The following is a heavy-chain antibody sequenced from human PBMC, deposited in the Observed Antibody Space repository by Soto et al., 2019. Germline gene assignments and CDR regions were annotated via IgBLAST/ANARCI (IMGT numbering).Heavy chain of an antibody. CDR3: ARGVTSSWYPSDAFDI. V-gene: IGHV3-13*01. J-gene: IGHJ3*02. D-gene: IGHD6-13*01. CDR2: IGTAGDT. CDR1: GFTFSSYD. Sequence: EVQLVESGGGLVQPGGSLRLSCAASGFTFSSYDMHWVRQATGKGLEWVSAIGTAGDTYYPGSVKGRFTISRENAKNSLDLQMNSLRAGDTAVYYCARGVTSSWYPSDAFDIWGQGTMVTVSS.